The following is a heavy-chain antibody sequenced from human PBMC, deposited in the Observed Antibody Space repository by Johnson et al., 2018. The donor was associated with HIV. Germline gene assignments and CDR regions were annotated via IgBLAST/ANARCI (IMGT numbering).Heavy chain of an antibody. CDR1: GFTFSSYG. J-gene: IGHJ3*02. V-gene: IGHV3-20*04. CDR3: ARDNNLSSAFDI. CDR2: INWNGGST. Sequence: VQLVESGGGVVQPGRSLRLSCAASGFTFSSYGMSWVRQAPGKGLEWVSGINWNGGSTGYADSVKGRFTISRDNAKNSLYLQMNSLRAEDTALYYCARDNNLSSAFDIWGQGTMVIVSS. D-gene: IGHD2/OR15-2a*01.